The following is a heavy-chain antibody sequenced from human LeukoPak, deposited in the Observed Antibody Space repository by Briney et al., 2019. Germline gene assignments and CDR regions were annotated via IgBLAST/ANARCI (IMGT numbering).Heavy chain of an antibody. D-gene: IGHD4-23*01. J-gene: IGHJ3*02. CDR2: IYYSGST. CDR1: GGSISSSSYY. Sequence: SETLSLTCTVSGGSISSSSYYWGWIRQPPGKGLEWIGSIYYSGSTYYNPSLKSRVTISVDTSKNQFSLKLSSVTAADTAVYYCARGRRGGPRGDAFDIWGQGTMVTVSS. CDR3: ARGRRGGPRGDAFDI. V-gene: IGHV4-39*07.